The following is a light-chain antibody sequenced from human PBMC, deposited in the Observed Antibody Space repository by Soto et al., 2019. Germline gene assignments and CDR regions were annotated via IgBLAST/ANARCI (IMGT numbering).Light chain of an antibody. CDR1: TSNFGTKS. Sequence: QSVLTQPPSASGAPGQRVTISCSGGTSNFGTKSVNWYQHLPGAAPRLLIYDSDQRPSGVPDRFSGSKSGTSASLAISGLQPEDEADYYCQCYDSSLTVLFGGGTKLTVL. CDR3: QCYDSSLTVL. V-gene: IGLV1-44*01. J-gene: IGLJ2*01. CDR2: DSD.